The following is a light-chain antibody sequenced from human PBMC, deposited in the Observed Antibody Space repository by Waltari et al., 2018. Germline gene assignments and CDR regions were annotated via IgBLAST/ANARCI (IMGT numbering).Light chain of an antibody. J-gene: IGLJ2*01. Sequence: QSVLTQPPSVSGAPGQRVSIPCTGSGSHPGAGSDVPWYQQHPGKAPKLPIYGTSTRPPGVPDRFFGSQSGTSASLAITALQAEDEAEYYCQSYDTSLSVVFGGGTKLTVL. CDR3: QSYDTSLSVV. CDR1: GSHPGAGSD. CDR2: GTS. V-gene: IGLV1-40*01.